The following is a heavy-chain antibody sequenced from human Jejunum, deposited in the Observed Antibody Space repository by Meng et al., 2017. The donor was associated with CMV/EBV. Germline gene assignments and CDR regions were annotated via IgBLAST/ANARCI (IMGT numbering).Heavy chain of an antibody. CDR3: ARELYGGYWDY. V-gene: IGHV1-3*04. Sequence: SCKASGSTFTTHAIHWVRQAPGQSLEWMGLINTGNGDTDYSQRFRGRVVLTRETSASTAYMEMYSLTSEDTAVYYCARELYGGYWDYWGQGTLVTVSS. CDR2: INTGNGDT. CDR1: GSTFTTHA. J-gene: IGHJ4*02. D-gene: IGHD4/OR15-4a*01.